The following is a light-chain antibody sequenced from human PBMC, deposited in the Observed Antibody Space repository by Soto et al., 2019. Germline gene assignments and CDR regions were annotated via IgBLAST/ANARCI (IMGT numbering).Light chain of an antibody. Sequence: IVMTQSPATLSVSPGERATLSCRASQGVYSHLAWYQQKPGQAPRLLLYAASTRATGIPARFSGGGSGTEFTLTISSLQPEDFAVYSCQQYSEWPWTFGQGTKVEIK. CDR1: QGVYSH. V-gene: IGKV3-15*01. CDR2: AAS. CDR3: QQYSEWPWT. J-gene: IGKJ1*01.